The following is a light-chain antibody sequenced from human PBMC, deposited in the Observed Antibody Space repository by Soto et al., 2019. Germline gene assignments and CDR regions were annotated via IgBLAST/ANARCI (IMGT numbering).Light chain of an antibody. V-gene: IGKV3-20*01. J-gene: IGKJ2*01. CDR1: QSVRSNY. CDR2: GAS. Sequence: EIVLTQSPGTLSSSPGERATLSCRASQSVRSNYLAWYQQKPGQAPRLLIYGASSRATGIPDRFSGSGSGTDFTITISRLEPEDFAVYYCQQYGSSPRTFGQGTKLEIK. CDR3: QQYGSSPRT.